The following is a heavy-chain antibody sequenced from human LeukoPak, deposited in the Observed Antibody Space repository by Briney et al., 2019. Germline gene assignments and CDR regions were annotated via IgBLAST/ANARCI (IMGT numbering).Heavy chain of an antibody. CDR3: GRDPNGDYVGAFEF. J-gene: IGHJ3*01. CDR2: IGGSGGNT. CDR1: EFPFSAYA. V-gene: IGHV3-23*01. Sequence: PGGSLRLSCVASEFPFSAYAMTWVRLTPGKGLEWVSSIGGSGGNTNYADSVRGRFTTSRDNSKNTLYLQMNSLRAEDTAVYYCGRDPNGDYVGAFEFWGQGTLVSVSS. D-gene: IGHD4-17*01.